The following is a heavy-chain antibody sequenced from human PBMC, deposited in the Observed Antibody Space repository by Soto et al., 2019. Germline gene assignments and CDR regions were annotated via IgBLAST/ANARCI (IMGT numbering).Heavy chain of an antibody. CDR2: INHSGST. V-gene: IGHV4-38-2*01. Sequence: SETLSLTCAVSGYSISGCYYWGLIRQPPGKGLEWIGSINHSGSTYYNPSLKSRVTISVDTSKNQFSLKLSSVTAADTAVYYCARGYSGSYSGELDYWGQGTLVTVSS. D-gene: IGHD1-26*01. J-gene: IGHJ4*02. CDR1: GYSISGCYY. CDR3: ARGYSGSYSGELDY.